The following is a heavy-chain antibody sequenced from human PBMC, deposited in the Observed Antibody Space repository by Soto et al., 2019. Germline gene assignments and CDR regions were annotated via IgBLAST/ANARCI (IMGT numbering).Heavy chain of an antibody. D-gene: IGHD6-13*01. J-gene: IGHJ4*02. Sequence: ASVKVTSKASGYTLSCYYMHWVRQAPGQGLEWMGWINPNSGGTNYAQKFQGWVTMTRDTSISTAYMELSRLRSDDTAVYYCARDLGGYSSRWYKSFYFDYWGQGTLVTVSS. CDR2: INPNSGGT. CDR3: ARDLGGYSSRWYKSFYFDY. V-gene: IGHV1-2*04. CDR1: GYTLSCYY.